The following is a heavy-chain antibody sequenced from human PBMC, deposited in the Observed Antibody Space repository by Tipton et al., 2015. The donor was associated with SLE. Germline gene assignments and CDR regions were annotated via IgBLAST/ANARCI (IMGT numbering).Heavy chain of an antibody. J-gene: IGHJ3*02. CDR1: GFTFSSYS. Sequence: SLRLSCAASGFTFSSYSMNWVRQAPGKGLEWVSSISSSSSYIYYADSVKGRFTISRDNAKNSLYLQMNSLRAEDTAVYYCAKEDLAIGIAVRGAFDIWGQGTMVTVSS. D-gene: IGHD6-19*01. V-gene: IGHV3-21*03. CDR3: AKEDLAIGIAVRGAFDI. CDR2: ISSSSSYI.